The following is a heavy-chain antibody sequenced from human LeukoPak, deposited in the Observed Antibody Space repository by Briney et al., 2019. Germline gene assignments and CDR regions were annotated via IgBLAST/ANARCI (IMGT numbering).Heavy chain of an antibody. D-gene: IGHD2-8*01. V-gene: IGHV4-34*01. J-gene: IGHJ4*02. Sequence: WETLSLTCAASGGSFSTHYWNWIRQPPGKGLEWIGEINHSGSTNYNPALKSRVTISVDTSKNQFSLKLSSVTAADTAVYYCARQVNGDYFDYWGQGTLVTVSS. CDR2: INHSGST. CDR3: ARQVNGDYFDY. CDR1: GGSFSTHY.